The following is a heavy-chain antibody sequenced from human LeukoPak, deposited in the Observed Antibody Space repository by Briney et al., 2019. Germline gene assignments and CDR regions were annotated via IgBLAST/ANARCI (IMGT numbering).Heavy chain of an antibody. D-gene: IGHD3-22*01. CDR3: ARGNYYDGSGYYSFFDY. J-gene: IGHJ4*01. V-gene: IGHV4-38-2*02. CDR2: IYHNGNT. Sequence: SETLSLTCTVSGYSISNGYYWGWIRQPPGQGPEWIGRIYHNGNTYYNPSLKSRVTISVDTSKNQFSLRLSSVTAADTAVYYCARGNYYDGSGYYSFFDYWGHGSLVTVSS. CDR1: GYSISNGYY.